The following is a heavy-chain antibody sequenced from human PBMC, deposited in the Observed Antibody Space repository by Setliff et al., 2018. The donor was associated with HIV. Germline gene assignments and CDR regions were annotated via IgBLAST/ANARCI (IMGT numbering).Heavy chain of an antibody. CDR1: GGSFSGYS. D-gene: IGHD6-19*01. CDR3: ARFLTYSSGLDY. Sequence: PSETLSLTCAVYGGSFSGYSWNWIRQPPGKGLEWIGEISHSGSTNYNPSLKSRVTISVGTPKNQFSLKLSSVAAADTAVYYCARFLTYSSGLDYWGQGTLVTVSS. J-gene: IGHJ4*02. V-gene: IGHV4-34*01. CDR2: ISHSGST.